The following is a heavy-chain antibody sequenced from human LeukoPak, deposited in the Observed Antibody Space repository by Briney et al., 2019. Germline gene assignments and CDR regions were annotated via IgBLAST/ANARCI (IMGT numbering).Heavy chain of an antibody. D-gene: IGHD3-10*01. J-gene: IGHJ4*02. V-gene: IGHV4-59*01. CDR3: ARHPAVRGVINY. CDR2: IYYSGGT. CDR1: GGSISSYY. Sequence: PSETLSLTCTVSGGSISSYYWSWIRQPPGKGLEWIGYIYYSGGTNYNPSLKSRVTISVDTSKNQFSLKLSSVTAADTAVYYCARHPAVRGVINYWGQGTLVTVSS.